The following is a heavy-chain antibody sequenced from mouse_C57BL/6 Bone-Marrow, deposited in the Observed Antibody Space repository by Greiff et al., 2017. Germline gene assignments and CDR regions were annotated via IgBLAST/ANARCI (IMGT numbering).Heavy chain of an antibody. CDR1: GFTFSDYG. V-gene: IGHV5-15*04. CDR2: ISNLAYSI. J-gene: IGHJ1*03. Sequence: EVMLVESGGGLVQPGGSLKLSCAASGFTFSDYGMAWVRQAPRKGPEWVAFISNLAYSIYYADTVTGRFTISRENAKKTLYLEMSSLRSEDTAMYYCARHATDWYFDVWGTGAAVTVCS. CDR3: ARHATDWYFDV. D-gene: IGHD6-5*01.